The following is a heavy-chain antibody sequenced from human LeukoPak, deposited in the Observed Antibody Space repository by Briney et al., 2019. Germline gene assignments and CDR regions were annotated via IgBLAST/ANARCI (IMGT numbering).Heavy chain of an antibody. CDR2: ISSSSSYI. Sequence: GGSLRLSCAASGFTFISYSMNWVRQAPGKGLEWVSSISSSSSYIYYADSVKGRFTISRDNAKNSLYPQMNSLRAEDTAVYYCARDIVVVTAILDYWGQGTLITVSS. CDR3: ARDIVVVTAILDY. V-gene: IGHV3-21*01. J-gene: IGHJ4*02. CDR1: GFTFISYS. D-gene: IGHD2-21*02.